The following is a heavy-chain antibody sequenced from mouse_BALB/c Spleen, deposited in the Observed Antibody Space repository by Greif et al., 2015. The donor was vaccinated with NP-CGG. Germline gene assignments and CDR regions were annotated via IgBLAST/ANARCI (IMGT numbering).Heavy chain of an antibody. Sequence: QVQLQQSGPGLVAPSQSLSITCTVSGFSLTDYGVSWIRQPPGKGLEWLGVIWGGGSTYYNSALKSRLSISKDNSKSQVFLKMNSLQTDDTAMYYCAKVTLYGYDYFDYWGQGTTLTVSS. CDR3: AKVTLYGYDYFDY. J-gene: IGHJ2*01. CDR2: IWGGGST. D-gene: IGHD2-2*01. CDR1: GFSLTDYG. V-gene: IGHV2-6-5*01.